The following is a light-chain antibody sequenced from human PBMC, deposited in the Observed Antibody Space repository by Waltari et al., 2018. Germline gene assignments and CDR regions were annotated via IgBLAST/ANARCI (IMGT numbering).Light chain of an antibody. Sequence: DIVMTQSPLSLPVTPGEPASISCRSSQSLLHSNGYNYLDWYQQKPGQSPQLLIYLGSDRASGVPDRFMGSGSGTDVALKISRVEAEDVGVYYCMQALQTPPTFGQGTRLEIK. CDR2: LGS. CDR1: QSLLHSNGYNY. CDR3: MQALQTPPT. J-gene: IGKJ5*01. V-gene: IGKV2-28*01.